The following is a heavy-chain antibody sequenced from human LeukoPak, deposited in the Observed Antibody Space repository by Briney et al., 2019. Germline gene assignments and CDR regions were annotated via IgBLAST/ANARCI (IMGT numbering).Heavy chain of an antibody. CDR2: IRSTANGYAT. Sequence: PGGSLRLSCAASGFTFSSSALHWVSQASGKGLEWVGRIRSTANGYATAYAASVKGRFTISRDDSKNTAYLQMDSLKTEDTAVYYCTGNYYGSGSYADFDYWGQGTLVTVSS. CDR3: TGNYYGSGSYADFDY. J-gene: IGHJ4*02. CDR1: GFTFSSSA. D-gene: IGHD3-10*01. V-gene: IGHV3-73*01.